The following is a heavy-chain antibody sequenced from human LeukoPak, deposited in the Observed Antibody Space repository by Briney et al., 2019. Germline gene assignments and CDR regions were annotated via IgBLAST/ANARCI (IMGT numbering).Heavy chain of an antibody. CDR2: IYYNGNT. V-gene: IGHV4-39*01. D-gene: IGHD3-10*01. CDR1: DDAISTTAYY. J-gene: IGHJ4*02. Sequence: SETLSLTCSVSDDAISTTAYYWGWVRQSPGKGLEWIGSIYYNGNTYCHPSLKSRISISIDTSENQFSLNLNSVTAADSAVYYCARHFRFLGFGELLAFDNWGQGTRVIVSS. CDR3: ARHFRFLGFGELLAFDN.